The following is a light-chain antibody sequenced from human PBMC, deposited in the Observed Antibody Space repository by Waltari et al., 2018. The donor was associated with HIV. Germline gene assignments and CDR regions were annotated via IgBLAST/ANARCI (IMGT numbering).Light chain of an antibody. CDR3: MQALQTPLT. V-gene: IGKV2-28*01. CDR1: QSLLHSNGYNY. J-gene: IGKJ4*01. Sequence: DIVMTQSQLSLPVTPGEQASISCRSSQSLLHSNGYNYLDWYLQKPGQSPQPLIYLGSNRASGVPDRFSGSGSGTDFTLKISRVEAEDVGVYYCMQALQTPLTFGGGTKVEIK. CDR2: LGS.